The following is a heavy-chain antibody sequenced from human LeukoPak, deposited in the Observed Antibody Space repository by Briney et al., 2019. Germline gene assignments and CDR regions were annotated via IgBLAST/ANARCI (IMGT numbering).Heavy chain of an antibody. D-gene: IGHD1-26*01. CDR1: GFTFSNYG. J-gene: IGHJ4*02. CDR3: ARVAEWDLTIYYFDY. CDR2: IKEDGSLT. V-gene: IGHV3-7*01. Sequence: GRSLRLSCATSGFTFSNYGMHWVRQAPGKGLEWVANIKEDGSLTFYVDSVKGRFTVSRDNSKNTPYLQMNSLRAEDTAVYYCARVAEWDLTIYYFDYWGQGTLVTVSS.